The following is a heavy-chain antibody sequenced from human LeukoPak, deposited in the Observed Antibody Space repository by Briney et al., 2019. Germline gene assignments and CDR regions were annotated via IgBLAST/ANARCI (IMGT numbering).Heavy chain of an antibody. Sequence: GGSLRLSCAASGFTFSSYSMNWVRQAPGKGLEWVSYISSSGSTIYYADSVKGRFTISRDNAKNSLYLQMNSLRAEDTAVYYCAIGRRDGYNLVDSFDYWGQGTLVTVSS. D-gene: IGHD5-24*01. CDR1: GFTFSSYS. V-gene: IGHV3-48*04. CDR2: ISSSGSTI. J-gene: IGHJ4*02. CDR3: AIGRRDGYNLVDSFDY.